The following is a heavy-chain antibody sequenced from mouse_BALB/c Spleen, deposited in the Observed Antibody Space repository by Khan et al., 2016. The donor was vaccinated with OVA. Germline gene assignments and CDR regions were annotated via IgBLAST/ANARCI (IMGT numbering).Heavy chain of an antibody. CDR1: GFTFSSYG. V-gene: IGHV5-6-3*01. J-gene: IGHJ2*01. Sequence: EVELVESGGGLVQPGGSLKLSCAASGFTFSSYGMSWVRQTPDKRLELVATINSNGGSTYYPDSVKGRFTISRDNAKNTLYLQMSSLKSEDTAMYYCARMARTINRGQGTTLTVSS. CDR2: INSNGGST. CDR3: ARMARTIN.